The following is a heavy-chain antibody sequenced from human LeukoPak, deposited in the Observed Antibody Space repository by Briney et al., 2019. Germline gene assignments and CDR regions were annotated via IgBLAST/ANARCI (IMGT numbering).Heavy chain of an antibody. CDR1: GVTVSSNY. CDR2: IYSGGTT. V-gene: IGHV3-53*01. Sequence: GGSLRLSCAASGVTVSSNYMSWVRQAPGKGLERVSVIYSGGTTYYADSVKGRFTISRDNSKNTLYLQMNSLRAEDTAVYYCAREVPATAMFFDYWGQGTLVTVSS. J-gene: IGHJ4*02. D-gene: IGHD2-2*01. CDR3: AREVPATAMFFDY.